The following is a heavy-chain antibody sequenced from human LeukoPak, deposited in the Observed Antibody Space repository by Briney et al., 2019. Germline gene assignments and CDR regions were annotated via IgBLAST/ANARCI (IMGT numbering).Heavy chain of an antibody. J-gene: IGHJ3*02. CDR1: GYSISSGYY. D-gene: IGHD3-10*01. CDR3: AKSNGYGLVDI. Sequence: PSETLSLTCTVSGYSISSGYYWGWIRQPPGKGLEWIGYIYYTGSTNYNPSLKSRVTISVDTSKNQFSLNLNSVTAADTAVYYCAKSNGYGLVDIWGQGTMVTVSS. CDR2: IYYTGST. V-gene: IGHV4-61*05.